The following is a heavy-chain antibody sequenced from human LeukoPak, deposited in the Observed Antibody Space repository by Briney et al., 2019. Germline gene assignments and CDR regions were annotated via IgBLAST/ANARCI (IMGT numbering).Heavy chain of an antibody. J-gene: IGHJ4*02. CDR3: AREYHEYYYDSSGSLTFDY. D-gene: IGHD3-22*01. CDR1: GFTCSSYS. CDR2: ISSSSSYI. V-gene: IGHV3-21*01. Sequence: PGGSLRLSCAASGFTCSSYSMNWVRQAPGKGLERVSSISSSSSYIYYADSVKGRFTISRDNAKNSLYLQMNSLRAEDTAVYYCAREYHEYYYDSSGSLTFDYWGQGTLVTVSS.